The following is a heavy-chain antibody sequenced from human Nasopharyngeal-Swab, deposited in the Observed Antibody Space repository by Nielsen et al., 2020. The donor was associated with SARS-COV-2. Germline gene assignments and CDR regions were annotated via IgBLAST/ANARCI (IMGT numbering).Heavy chain of an antibody. V-gene: IGHV3-49*03. J-gene: IGHJ4*02. Sequence: GGSLRLSCTASGFTFGDYAMSWFRQAPGKGLEWVGFIRSKAYGGTTEYAASVKGRLTISRDDSKSIAYLQMNSLKTEDTAVYYCTRAWFGELTLTWGQGTLVTVSS. CDR2: IRSKAYGGTT. D-gene: IGHD3-10*01. CDR1: GFTFGDYA. CDR3: TRAWFGELTLT.